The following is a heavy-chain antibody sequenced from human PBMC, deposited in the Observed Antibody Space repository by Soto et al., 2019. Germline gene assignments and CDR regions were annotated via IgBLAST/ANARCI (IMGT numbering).Heavy chain of an antibody. CDR1: GGSISSSIYY. J-gene: IGHJ4*02. Sequence: SETLSLTCTVSGGSISSSIYYWGWISQPPGKGLEWIGSIYYSGSTYYNPSLKSRVTISVDTSKNQFSLKLSSVTAADTAVYYCARHTPAISISDHWGQGTLVTVSS. D-gene: IGHD2-15*01. V-gene: IGHV4-39*01. CDR3: ARHTPAISISDH. CDR2: IYYSGST.